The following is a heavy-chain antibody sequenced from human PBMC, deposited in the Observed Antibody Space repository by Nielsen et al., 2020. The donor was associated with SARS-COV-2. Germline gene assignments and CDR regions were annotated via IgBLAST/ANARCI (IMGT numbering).Heavy chain of an antibody. Sequence: GGSLRLSCAASGFTFDDYAMHWVRQAPGKGLEWVSGISWNSGSIGYADSVKGRFTISRDNAKNSLYLQMNNLRAEDTALYYCAKAHSLAAPGDYWGQGTLVTVSS. V-gene: IGHV3-9*01. CDR2: ISWNSGSI. CDR3: AKAHSLAAPGDY. D-gene: IGHD6-13*01. J-gene: IGHJ4*02. CDR1: GFTFDDYA.